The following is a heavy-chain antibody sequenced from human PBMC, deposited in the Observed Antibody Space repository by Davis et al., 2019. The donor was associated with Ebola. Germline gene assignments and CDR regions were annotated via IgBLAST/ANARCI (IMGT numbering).Heavy chain of an antibody. J-gene: IGHJ4*02. CDR3: ASQGIAAGERVIFDY. V-gene: IGHV4-4*02. Sequence: MPSETLSLTCAVSGGSISSSNWWSWVRQPPGKGLEWIGEIYHSGSTNYNPSLKSRVTISVDKSKNQFSLKLSSVTAADTAVYYCASQGIAAGERVIFDYWGQGTLVTVSS. CDR1: GGSISSSNW. CDR2: IYHSGST. D-gene: IGHD6-13*01.